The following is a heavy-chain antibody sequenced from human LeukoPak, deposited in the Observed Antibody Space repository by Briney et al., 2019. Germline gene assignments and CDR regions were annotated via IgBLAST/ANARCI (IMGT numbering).Heavy chain of an antibody. J-gene: IGHJ6*02. D-gene: IGHD3-22*01. V-gene: IGHV1-3*01. CDR1: GYTFTSYA. CDR3: ARYYYDSSGYYPPYGMDV. Sequence: ASVKVSCKASGYTFTSYAMHWVRQAPGQRHEWMGWINASNGNTKYSQKFQGRVTITRDTSASTAYMELSSLRSEDTAVYYCARYYYDSSGYYPPYGMDVWGQGTTVTVSS. CDR2: INASNGNT.